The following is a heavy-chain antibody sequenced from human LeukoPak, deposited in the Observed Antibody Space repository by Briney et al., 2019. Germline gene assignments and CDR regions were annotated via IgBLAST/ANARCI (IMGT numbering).Heavy chain of an antibody. CDR2: ISSSSSYI. Sequence: GGSLRLSCAASGFTFSSYSMNWVRQAPGKGLEWVSSISSSSSYIYYADSVKGRFTISRDNAKNSLYLQMNSLRAEDTAVYYCARDTEHPYYYYYYMDVWGKGTTVTVSS. V-gene: IGHV3-21*01. D-gene: IGHD2-21*01. J-gene: IGHJ6*03. CDR1: GFTFSSYS. CDR3: ARDTEHPYYYYYYMDV.